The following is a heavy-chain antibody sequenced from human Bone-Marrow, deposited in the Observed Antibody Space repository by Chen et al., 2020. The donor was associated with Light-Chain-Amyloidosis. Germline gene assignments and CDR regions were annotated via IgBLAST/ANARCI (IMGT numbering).Heavy chain of an antibody. CDR1: GAPFSNYY. J-gene: IGHJ6*03. CDR2: IIETGSA. D-gene: IGHD3-3*01. Sequence: QVQLQEWGTGLLKPSETLSLTCAVYGAPFSNYYWTWVRQAPGKGREWMGEIIETGSASCNPALKSRIPIAVEKSKNQFSLKLASVTAADTAVYYCGRAIYRYYDLVNFYPYLDVWGRGTTVTVS. V-gene: IGHV4-34*12. CDR3: GRAIYRYYDLVNFYPYLDV.